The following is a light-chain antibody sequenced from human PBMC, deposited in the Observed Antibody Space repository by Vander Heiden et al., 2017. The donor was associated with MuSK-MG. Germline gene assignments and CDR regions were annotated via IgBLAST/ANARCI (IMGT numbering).Light chain of an antibody. CDR2: DVS. V-gene: IGLV2-11*01. CDR3: CSYAGSYTSDVV. Sequence: QSALTQPPSVSGSPGQSVTISCTGTSSDVGGYNYVSWYQQHPGKAPKLMIYDVSTRPSGVPDRFSGSKSGNTASLTISGLQAEDEADYYCCSYAGSYTSDVVFGGGTKLTVL. J-gene: IGLJ2*01. CDR1: SSDVGGYNY.